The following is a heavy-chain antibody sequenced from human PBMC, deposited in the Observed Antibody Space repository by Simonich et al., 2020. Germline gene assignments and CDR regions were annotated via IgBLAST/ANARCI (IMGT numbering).Heavy chain of an antibody. J-gene: IGHJ6*02. D-gene: IGHD1-26*01. Sequence: QVRLQESGPGLVKPSETLSLTCTVSGGSISSYYWSWIRQPPGKGLEWIGYINYSGSTNYNPSLKSRVTISVDTSKNQFSLKLSSVTAADTAVYYCARSLGYYYYYYGMDVWGQGTTVTVSS. V-gene: IGHV4-59*08. CDR3: ARSLGYYYYYYGMDV. CDR2: INYSGST. CDR1: GGSISSYY.